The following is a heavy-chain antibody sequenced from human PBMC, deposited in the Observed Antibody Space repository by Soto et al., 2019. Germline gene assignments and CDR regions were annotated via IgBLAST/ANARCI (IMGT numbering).Heavy chain of an antibody. CDR3: ASVRGGYYYAMDV. CDR1: GGSISSSSFH. Sequence: SETLSLTCTVSGGSISSSSFHWGWIRQPPGEGLEWIGEIYHSGSTNYNPSLKSRVTISVDKSKNQFSLKLSSVTAADTAVYYCASVRGGYYYAMDVWGQGTTVTVSS. J-gene: IGHJ6*02. V-gene: IGHV4-39*07. D-gene: IGHD3-10*02. CDR2: IYHSGST.